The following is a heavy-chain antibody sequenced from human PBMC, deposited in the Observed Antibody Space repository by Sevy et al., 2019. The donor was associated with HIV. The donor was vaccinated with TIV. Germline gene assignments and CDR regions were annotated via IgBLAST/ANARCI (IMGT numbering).Heavy chain of an antibody. CDR2: IGGGGGST. J-gene: IGHJ4*02. Sequence: GGSLRLSCAGSGFIFSTYAMTWVRQAPGKGLEWVSSIGGGGGSTYYADSVKGWFTITRDNSNNMIDLEMNSRRAEDTAVYYCAKENRDGSQWGQGTLVTVSS. CDR3: AKENRDGSQ. D-gene: IGHD2-2*03. V-gene: IGHV3-23*01. CDR1: GFIFSTYA.